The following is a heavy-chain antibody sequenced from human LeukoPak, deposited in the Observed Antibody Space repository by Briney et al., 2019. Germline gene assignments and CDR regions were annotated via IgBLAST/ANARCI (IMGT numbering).Heavy chain of an antibody. Sequence: PSETLSLTCTVSGDSISTYYWSWIRQPAGKGLEWIGRIYSSGSTNYNPSLKSRVTMSVDTSKNQFSLKLSSVTAADTAVYYCARDGGLYGLDVWGQGTTVTVSS. J-gene: IGHJ6*02. CDR3: ARDGGLYGLDV. V-gene: IGHV4-4*07. D-gene: IGHD2-15*01. CDR2: IYSSGST. CDR1: GDSISTYY.